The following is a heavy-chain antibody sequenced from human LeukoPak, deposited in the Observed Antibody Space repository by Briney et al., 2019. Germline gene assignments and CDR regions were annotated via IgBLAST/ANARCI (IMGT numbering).Heavy chain of an antibody. Sequence: GGSLRLSCAASGFTFSSYSMNWVRQAPGKGLEWVSSISSSSSYIYYADSVKGRFTISRDNAKNSLYLQMNSLRAEDTAVYYCARDRPLYYMDVWGKGTTVTVSS. V-gene: IGHV3-21*01. CDR2: ISSSSSYI. CDR1: GFTFSSYS. CDR3: ARDRPLYYMDV. J-gene: IGHJ6*03.